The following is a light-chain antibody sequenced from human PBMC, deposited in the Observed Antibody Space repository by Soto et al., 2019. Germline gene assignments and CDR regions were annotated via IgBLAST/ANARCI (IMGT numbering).Light chain of an antibody. J-gene: IGKJ5*01. Sequence: IVMTQSPDTLSLSPGERATLSCRASQSVGTYLAWYQQKPGQAPRLLIHGASNRATGIPARFSGSGSGTEFTLTISSLQPEDFAVFYCQQYDSLPLTFGGGTRLDIK. V-gene: IGKV3-15*01. CDR3: QQYDSLPLT. CDR1: QSVGTY. CDR2: GAS.